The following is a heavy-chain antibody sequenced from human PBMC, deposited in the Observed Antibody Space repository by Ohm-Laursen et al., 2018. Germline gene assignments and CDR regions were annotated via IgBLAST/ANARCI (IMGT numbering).Heavy chain of an antibody. CDR3: ARNQFQSPWDAFDI. Sequence: TLSLTCAVSGGSISSYYWSWIRQPPGKGLEWIGYTYYSGSTNYNPSLKSRVTISLDTSKNQFSLRLSSVTAADTAVYYCARNQFQSPWDAFDIWGQGTMLTVSS. CDR1: GGSISSYY. D-gene: IGHD5-24*01. J-gene: IGHJ3*02. CDR2: TYYSGST. V-gene: IGHV4-59*01.